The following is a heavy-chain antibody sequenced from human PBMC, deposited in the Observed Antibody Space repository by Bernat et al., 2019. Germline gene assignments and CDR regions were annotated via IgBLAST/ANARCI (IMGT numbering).Heavy chain of an antibody. CDR3: ARGVWGSYRFETRGAFDI. D-gene: IGHD3-16*02. CDR2: ISSNGSSK. CDR1: GFTFSSYA. V-gene: IGHV3-64*01. Sequence: EVQLVESGGGLVQPGGSLRLSCAASGFTFSSYAMHWVRQAPGKGLEYVSAISSNGSSKYYANSVKGRFTISRDNSKNTLYLQMGSLRAEDMAVYYCARGVWGSYRFETRGAFDIWGQGTMVTVSS. J-gene: IGHJ3*02.